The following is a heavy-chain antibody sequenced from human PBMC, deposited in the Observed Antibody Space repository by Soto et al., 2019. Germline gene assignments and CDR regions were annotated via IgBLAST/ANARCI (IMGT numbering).Heavy chain of an antibody. CDR3: ARPRASWGPYDSSGYYFDY. V-gene: IGHV1-2*04. CDR2: INPNSGGT. J-gene: IGHJ4*02. D-gene: IGHD3-22*01. Sequence: ASVKVSCKASGYTFTGYYMHWVRQAPGQGLEWMGWINPNSGGTNYAQKFQGWVTMTRDTSISTAYMELSRLRSDDTAVYYCARPRASWGPYDSSGYYFDYWGQGTLVTVSS. CDR1: GYTFTGYY.